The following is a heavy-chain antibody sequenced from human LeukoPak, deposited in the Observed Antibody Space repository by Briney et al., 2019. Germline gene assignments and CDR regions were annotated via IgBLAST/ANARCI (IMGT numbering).Heavy chain of an antibody. Sequence: GESLKISCKGSGYSFTSYWIGWVRQMPGKGLEWMGIIYPGDSDTRYSPSFQGQVTISADKSISTAYLQWSSLKASDTAMYYCARLGGQTYYYDSSGYNWFDPWGQGTLVTVSS. CDR3: ARLGGQTYYYDSSGYNWFDP. J-gene: IGHJ5*02. D-gene: IGHD3-22*01. CDR2: IYPGDSDT. CDR1: GYSFTSYW. V-gene: IGHV5-51*01.